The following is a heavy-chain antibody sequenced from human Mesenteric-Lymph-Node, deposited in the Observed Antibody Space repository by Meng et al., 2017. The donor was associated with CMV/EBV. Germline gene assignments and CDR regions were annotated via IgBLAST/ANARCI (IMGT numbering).Heavy chain of an antibody. CDR2: INHSGST. CDR1: GGPFSGYY. Sequence: YGGPFSGYYWSWIRQPPGKGLEWIGEINHSGSTNYNPSLKSRVTISVDTSKNQFSLKLSSVTAADTAVYYCARGGITMIVQLFRPFDYWGQGTLVTVSS. V-gene: IGHV4-34*01. D-gene: IGHD3-22*01. J-gene: IGHJ4*02. CDR3: ARGGITMIVQLFRPFDY.